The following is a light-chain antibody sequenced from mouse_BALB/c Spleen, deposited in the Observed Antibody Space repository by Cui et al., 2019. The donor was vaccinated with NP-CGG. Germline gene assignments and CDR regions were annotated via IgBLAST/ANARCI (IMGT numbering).Light chain of an antibody. CDR2: GTK. Sequence: QAVVTQESALTTSPGETVTLTCRSSTGAVTTSNYANWVEEKPDHLFTGLIGGTKNRAPGVPARFSGSLIGDKAALTITGAQTKDEAIYFCALWYSNHWVFGGGTKLIVL. CDR3: ALWYSNHWV. CDR1: TGAVTTSNY. V-gene: IGLV1*01. J-gene: IGLJ1*01.